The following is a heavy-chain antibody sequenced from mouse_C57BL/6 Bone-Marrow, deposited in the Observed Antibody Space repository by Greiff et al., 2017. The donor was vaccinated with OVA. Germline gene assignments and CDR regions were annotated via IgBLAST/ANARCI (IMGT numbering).Heavy chain of an antibody. CDR3: ARDHWYFDV. J-gene: IGHJ1*03. V-gene: IGHV5-4*01. CDR2: ISDGGSYT. CDR1: GFTFSSYG. Sequence: EVQVVESGGDLVKPGGSLKLSCAASGFTFSSYGMSWVRQTPDKRLEWVATISDGGSYTYYPDNVKGRFTISRDNAKNNLYLQMSHLKSEDTAMYYCARDHWYFDVWGTGTTVTVSS.